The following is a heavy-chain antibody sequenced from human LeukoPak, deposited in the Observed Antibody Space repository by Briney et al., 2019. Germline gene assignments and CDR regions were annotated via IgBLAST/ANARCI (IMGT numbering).Heavy chain of an antibody. V-gene: IGHV3-23*01. CDR3: AKVLATATGPPDY. CDR1: GFTFTSYA. D-gene: IGHD5-24*01. Sequence: GGSLRLSCAASGFTFTSYAMSWVRQAPGKGLEWVSVISDSGSSSYYADSVKGRFTISRDNSKSTLYLQMNSLRGEDTAVYYCAKVLATATGPPDYWGQGTLVTVSS. J-gene: IGHJ4*02. CDR2: ISDSGSSS.